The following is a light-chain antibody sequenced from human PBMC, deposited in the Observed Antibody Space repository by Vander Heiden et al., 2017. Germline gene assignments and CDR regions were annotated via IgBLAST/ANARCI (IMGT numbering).Light chain of an antibody. V-gene: IGKV1-39*01. J-gene: IGKJ2*01. CDR1: QSISSY. CDR2: AAS. Sequence: DIQMTQSPSSLSASVGDRVTITCRASQSISSYLNWYQQKPGKAPKLLIDAASSLQSAVPSRCSGGGSGTDCTLTISSLQPEDFATYYWQQSYRTPYTFGQGTKLEIK. CDR3: QQSYRTPYT.